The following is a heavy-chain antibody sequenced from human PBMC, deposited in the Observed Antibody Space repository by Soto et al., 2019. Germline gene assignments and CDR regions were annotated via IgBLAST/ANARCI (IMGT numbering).Heavy chain of an antibody. J-gene: IGHJ4*02. CDR3: ARQSVGATAFDY. CDR1: GGSISSGGYY. Sequence: SEPPSLTSTVSGGSISSGGYYWSWIRQHPGKGLEWXGYXXYXGXXXYXXSLKSRVTISVDTSKNQFSLKLSSVTAADTAVYYCARQSVGATAFDYWGQGTLVTVSS. V-gene: IGHV4-31*03. D-gene: IGHD1-26*01. CDR2: XXYXGXX.